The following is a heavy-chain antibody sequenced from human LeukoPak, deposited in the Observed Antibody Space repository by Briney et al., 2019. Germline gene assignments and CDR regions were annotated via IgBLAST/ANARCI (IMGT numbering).Heavy chain of an antibody. V-gene: IGHV3-48*03. CDR2: ISTSGSTI. J-gene: IGHJ4*02. CDR3: ARYSSSWYATDY. CDR1: GFTFSSYG. Sequence: PGGSLSLSCAASGFTFSSYGMNWVRQAPGKGLEWVSYISTSGSTIYYADSVKGRFTISRDNAKNSLYLQMNSLRAEDTAVYYCARYSSSWYATDYWGQGTLVTVSS. D-gene: IGHD6-13*01.